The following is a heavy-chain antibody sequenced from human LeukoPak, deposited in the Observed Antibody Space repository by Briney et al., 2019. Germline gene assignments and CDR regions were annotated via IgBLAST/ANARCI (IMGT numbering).Heavy chain of an antibody. D-gene: IGHD7-27*01. V-gene: IGHV1-2*02. CDR3: ARDRNWGNAFDI. J-gene: IGHJ3*02. CDR2: INPNSGGT. CDR1: GYTFTGYY. Sequence: ASVKVSCKASGYTFTGYYMHWVRQAPGQGLEWMEWINPNSGGTNYAQKFQGRVTMTRDTSISTAYMELSRLRSDDTAVYYCARDRNWGNAFDIWGQGTMVTVSS.